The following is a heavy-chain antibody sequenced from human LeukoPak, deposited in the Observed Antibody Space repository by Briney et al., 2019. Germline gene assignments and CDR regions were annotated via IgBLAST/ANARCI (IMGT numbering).Heavy chain of an antibody. V-gene: IGHV3-74*01. CDR1: GFTVSSNY. CDR2: ILTVGTLK. J-gene: IGHJ4*02. D-gene: IGHD4-17*01. Sequence: GGCLRLSCAASGFTVSSNYMSWVRQAPGKGLVWVSRILTVGTLKTYGDSVKDRFTISTDNAKNTLYLQMNSLRADDTAVYYCARDPVRGRPDLWGQGTLVT. CDR3: ARDPVRGRPDL.